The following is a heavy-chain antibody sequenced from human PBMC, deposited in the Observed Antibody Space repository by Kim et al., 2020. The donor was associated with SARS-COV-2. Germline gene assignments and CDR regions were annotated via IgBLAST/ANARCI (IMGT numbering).Heavy chain of an antibody. CDR2: DGRN. Sequence: DGRNHHADCVEGRFTIARDNAKNTLYLKMNSLRAEDTAVYYCAKGSYSRYYYDSSGYYHDAFDIWGQGTMVTVSS. D-gene: IGHD3-22*01. CDR3: AKGSYSRYYYDSSGYYHDAFDI. V-gene: IGHV3-23*01. J-gene: IGHJ3*02.